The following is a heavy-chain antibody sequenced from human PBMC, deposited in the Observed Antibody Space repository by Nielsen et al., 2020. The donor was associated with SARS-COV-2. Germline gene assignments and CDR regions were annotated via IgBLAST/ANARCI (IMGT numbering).Heavy chain of an antibody. J-gene: IGHJ5*02. D-gene: IGHD4-11*01. Sequence: SETLSLTCTVSGASISSLSLYWGWIRQPPGKGLEWIGSIYHSGSAYYDSSLKSRVTISVDTSKNQFSLNLSSVTAADTAVYYCARAAVSTVGWFDPWGQGTLVTVPS. CDR2: IYHSGSA. V-gene: IGHV4-39*07. CDR3: ARAAVSTVGWFDP. CDR1: GASISSLSLY.